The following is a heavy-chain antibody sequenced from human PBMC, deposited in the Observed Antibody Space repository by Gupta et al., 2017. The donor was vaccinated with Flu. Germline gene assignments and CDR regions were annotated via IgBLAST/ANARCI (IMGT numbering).Heavy chain of an antibody. J-gene: IGHJ4*02. CDR2: INEDGGQE. V-gene: IGHV3-7*04. Sequence: EVQLVESGGGLVQPGGSLTLSCVASGFTFNNYWMSWVRQAPGKGLEWVAKINEDGGQERYVESVKGRFTISRDNAKNSLYLQMNSLRAEDTAVYYCARNQYGDFYWGQGSLVTVSS. D-gene: IGHD4-17*01. CDR3: ARNQYGDFY. CDR1: GFTFNNYW.